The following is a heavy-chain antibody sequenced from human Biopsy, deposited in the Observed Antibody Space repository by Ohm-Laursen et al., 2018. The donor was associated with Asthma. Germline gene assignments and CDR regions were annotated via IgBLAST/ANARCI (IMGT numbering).Heavy chain of an antibody. Sequence: TLSLTCTVSGGSMTPTSHYWDWIRQAPGKGLEWIGDISYGGKTSYTPSLKNRVTISKDTSKNQFSLRLTSVTAADTAVYFCARRITIFGVVQKDHGMDAWGRGTTVIVSS. V-gene: IGHV4-39*01. J-gene: IGHJ6*02. D-gene: IGHD3-3*01. CDR1: GGSMTPTSHY. CDR3: ARRITIFGVVQKDHGMDA. CDR2: ISYGGKT.